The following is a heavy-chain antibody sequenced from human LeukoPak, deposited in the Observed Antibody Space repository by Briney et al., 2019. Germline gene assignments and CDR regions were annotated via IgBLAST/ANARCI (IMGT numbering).Heavy chain of an antibody. CDR2: ISGSGGST. V-gene: IGHV3-23*01. Sequence: GGSLRLSCAASGFTFSSYAMSWVRQAPGKGLEWVSAISGSGGSTYYADSVKGRFTISRDNSENTLYLQMNSLRAEDTAVYYCASTMVRGVTHYYYYGMDVWGQGTTVTVSS. CDR1: GFTFSSYA. J-gene: IGHJ6*02. CDR3: ASTMVRGVTHYYYYGMDV. D-gene: IGHD3-10*01.